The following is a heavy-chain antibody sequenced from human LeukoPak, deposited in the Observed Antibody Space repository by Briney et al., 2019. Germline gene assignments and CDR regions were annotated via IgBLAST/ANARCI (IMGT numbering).Heavy chain of an antibody. Sequence: GGSLRLSCAASGFTFSSYAMSWVRQAPGKGLEWGSAISGSGGSTYYADSVKGRFTIPRDNSKNTLYLQMNSLRAEDTAVYYCAKVTTGIFGVARHYGMDVWGQGTTVTVSS. J-gene: IGHJ6*02. CDR2: ISGSGGST. CDR3: AKVTTGIFGVARHYGMDV. CDR1: GFTFSSYA. V-gene: IGHV3-23*01. D-gene: IGHD3-3*01.